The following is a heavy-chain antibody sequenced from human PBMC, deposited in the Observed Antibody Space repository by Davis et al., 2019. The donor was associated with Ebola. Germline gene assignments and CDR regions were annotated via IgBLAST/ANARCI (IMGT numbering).Heavy chain of an antibody. CDR2: IKQDGSEK. Sequence: GESLKISCAASGFNFSDYWMSWVRQAPGKRPEWVANIKQDGSEKYYVDSAQGRFAISRDNAKKSFYLQMNSLRGEDTAVYYCARSRQMTMIVVVIPEAFDIWGRGTMVTVSS. J-gene: IGHJ3*02. V-gene: IGHV3-7*01. D-gene: IGHD3-22*01. CDR3: ARSRQMTMIVVVIPEAFDI. CDR1: GFNFSDYW.